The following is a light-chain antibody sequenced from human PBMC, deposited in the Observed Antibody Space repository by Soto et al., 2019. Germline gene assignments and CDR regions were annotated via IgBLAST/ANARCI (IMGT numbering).Light chain of an antibody. Sequence: DIQMTQSPSSLSASVGDRVTITCRASQSISSYLYAYQQKPGKAPKLLIYAASSLQSGVLSRFSGSRSGTDFFIIISSMQHQDFATYYCQQSYSTPPLTFGQGTKVEIK. V-gene: IGKV1-39*01. CDR2: AAS. CDR3: QQSYSTPPLT. J-gene: IGKJ1*01. CDR1: QSISSY.